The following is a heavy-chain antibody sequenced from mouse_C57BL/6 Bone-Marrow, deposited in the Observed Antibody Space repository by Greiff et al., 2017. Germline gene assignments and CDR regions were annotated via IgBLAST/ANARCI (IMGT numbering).Heavy chain of an antibody. CDR2: ISSGGSYT. CDR1: GFTFSSYG. CDR3: ARHYYYGSSDYYAMDY. D-gene: IGHD1-1*01. J-gene: IGHJ4*01. V-gene: IGHV5-6*01. Sequence: EVQLQQSGGDLVKPGGSLKLSCAASGFTFSSYGMSWVRQTPDKRLEWVATISSGGSYTYYPDSVKGRFTISRDNAKNTLYLQMSSLKSEDTAMYYCARHYYYGSSDYYAMDYWGQGTSVTVSS.